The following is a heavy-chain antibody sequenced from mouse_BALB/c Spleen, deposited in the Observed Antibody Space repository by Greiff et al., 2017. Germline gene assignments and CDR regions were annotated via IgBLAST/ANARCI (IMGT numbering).Heavy chain of an antibody. CDR2: INPNNGGT. V-gene: IGHV1-18*01. CDR1: GYTFTDYN. CDR3: ARGGDDYLYYAMDY. Sequence: EVQLQQSGPELVKPGASVKIPCKASGYTFTDYNMDWVKQSHGKSLEWIGDINPNNGGTIYNQKFKGKATLTVDKSSSTAYMELRSLTSEDTAVYYCARGGDDYLYYAMDYWGQGTSVTVSS. D-gene: IGHD2-4*01. J-gene: IGHJ4*01.